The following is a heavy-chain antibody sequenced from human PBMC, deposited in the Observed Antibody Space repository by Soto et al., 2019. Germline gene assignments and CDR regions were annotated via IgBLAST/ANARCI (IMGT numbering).Heavy chain of an antibody. CDR1: GYTFTSYG. V-gene: IGHV1-18*01. D-gene: IGHD4-17*01. CDR2: ISAYNGNT. Sequence: QVQLLQSGAEVKKPGASVKVSCKASGYTFTSYGISWVRQAPGQGLEWMGWISAYNGNTNYAQKLQGRVTRPTDTSTRTAYMELRSLRSDDTAVYDCASDTTVTGDYDYWGQGTLVTVSS. CDR3: ASDTTVTGDYDY. J-gene: IGHJ4*02.